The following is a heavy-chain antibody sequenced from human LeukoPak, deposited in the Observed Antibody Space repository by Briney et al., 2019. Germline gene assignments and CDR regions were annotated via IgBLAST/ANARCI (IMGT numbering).Heavy chain of an antibody. D-gene: IGHD6-13*01. CDR2: ISSSSSYI. V-gene: IGHV3-21*01. CDR3: ARAGSSSGGAFDI. Sequence: PGGSLRLSCAASGFTFSSYSMNWARQAPGKGLEWVSSISSSSSYIYYADSVKGRFTISRDNAKNSLYLQMNSLRAEDTAVYYCARAGSSSGGAFDIWGQGTMVTVSS. CDR1: GFTFSSYS. J-gene: IGHJ3*02.